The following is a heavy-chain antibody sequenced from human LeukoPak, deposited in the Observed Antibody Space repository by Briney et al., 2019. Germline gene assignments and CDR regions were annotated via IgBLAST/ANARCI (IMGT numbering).Heavy chain of an antibody. V-gene: IGHV1-8*03. CDR3: ARATLYYDFWSGYQTTNWFDP. D-gene: IGHD3-3*01. CDR1: GYTFTSYD. Sequence: GASVKVSCKSSGYTFTSYDINWVRQATGRGVEWMGWMNPNSGNTGNAQKFQGRVTITRNTSISTAYMELSSLRSEDTAVYYWARATLYYDFWSGYQTTNWFDPWGQGTLVTVSS. J-gene: IGHJ5*02. CDR2: MNPNSGNT.